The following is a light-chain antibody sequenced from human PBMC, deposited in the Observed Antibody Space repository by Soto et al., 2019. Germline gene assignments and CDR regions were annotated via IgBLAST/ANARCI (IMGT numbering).Light chain of an antibody. CDR2: KVS. CDR1: QSLVYSDGNTY. J-gene: IGKJ1*01. Sequence: DVVMTQSPLSLPVTLGQPASISCRSSQSLVYSDGNTYLNWFQQRPGQSPRRLIYKVSNRDSGVXDXXRGSGSGTDFTLNISRVEAEEVGVYCCVQGAQWAWALGQGTKVEIK. CDR3: VQGAQWAWA. V-gene: IGKV2-30*01.